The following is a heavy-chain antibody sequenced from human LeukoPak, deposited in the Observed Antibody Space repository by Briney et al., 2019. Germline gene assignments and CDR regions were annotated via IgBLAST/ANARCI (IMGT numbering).Heavy chain of an antibody. CDR3: ARGESRGVLLWFGEFDY. CDR1: GFTFSSYS. CDR2: ISSSSSTI. V-gene: IGHV3-48*04. J-gene: IGHJ4*02. D-gene: IGHD3-10*01. Sequence: GGSLRLSCAASGFTFSSYSMNWVRQAPGKGLEWVSYISSSSSTIYYADSVKGRFTISRDNAKNSLYLQMNSLRAEDTAVYYCARGESRGVLLWFGEFDYWGQGTLVTVSS.